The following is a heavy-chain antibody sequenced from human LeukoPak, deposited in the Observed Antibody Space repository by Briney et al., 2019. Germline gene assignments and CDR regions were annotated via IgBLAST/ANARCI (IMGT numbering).Heavy chain of an antibody. CDR3: VRVRGDYYFDY. D-gene: IGHD2-21*02. Sequence: GGSLRLSCAASGFTFGSYWMNWVRQAPGEGLEWVANIKQAGTEKYYVDSVKGRFTISRDNAKNSLFLQMNSLRAEDTAVYFCVRVRGDYYFDYWGQGTLVTVSS. CDR2: IKQAGTEK. CDR1: GFTFGSYW. V-gene: IGHV3-7*04. J-gene: IGHJ4*02.